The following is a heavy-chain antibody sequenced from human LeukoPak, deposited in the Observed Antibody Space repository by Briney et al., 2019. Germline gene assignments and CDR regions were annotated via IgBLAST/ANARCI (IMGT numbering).Heavy chain of an antibody. D-gene: IGHD6-19*01. Sequence: ASVKVSCKASGYTFTGYYMNWVRQAPGQGLEWMGWIYPNSGGTNYAQKFQGRVTMTRDMSISTAYMELSRLRSDDTAVYYCARSEQFPYYMDVWGKGTTVTVSS. CDR2: IYPNSGGT. V-gene: IGHV1-2*02. CDR1: GYTFTGYY. J-gene: IGHJ6*03. CDR3: ARSEQFPYYMDV.